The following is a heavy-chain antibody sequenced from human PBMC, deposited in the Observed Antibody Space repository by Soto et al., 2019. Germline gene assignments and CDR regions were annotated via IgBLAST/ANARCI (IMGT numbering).Heavy chain of an antibody. CDR2: INPNSGGT. V-gene: IGHV1-2*02. Sequence: GASVKVSCKASGYTFTGYYMHWVRQAPGQGLERMGWINPNSGGTNYAQKFQGRVTMTRDTSISTAYMELSRLRSDDTTVYYCARQYVVPAHYYYYYGMDVWGQGTTVTVSS. CDR1: GYTFTGYY. CDR3: ARQYVVPAHYYYYYGMDV. D-gene: IGHD2-2*01. J-gene: IGHJ6*02.